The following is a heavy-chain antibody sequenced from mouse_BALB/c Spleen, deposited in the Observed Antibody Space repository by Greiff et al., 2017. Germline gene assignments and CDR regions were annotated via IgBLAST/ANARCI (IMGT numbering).Heavy chain of an antibody. CDR1: GFSLTGYG. CDR2: IWGDGST. J-gene: IGHJ4*01. CDR3: ARDPHYYYGSSYDYAMDY. D-gene: IGHD1-1*01. Sequence: VQRVESGPGLVAPSQSLSITCTVSGFSLTGYGVNWVRQPPGKGLEWLGMIWGDGSTDYNSALKSRLSISKDNSKSQVFLKMNSLQTDDTARYYCARDPHYYYGSSYDYAMDYWGQGTSVTVSS. V-gene: IGHV2-6-7*01.